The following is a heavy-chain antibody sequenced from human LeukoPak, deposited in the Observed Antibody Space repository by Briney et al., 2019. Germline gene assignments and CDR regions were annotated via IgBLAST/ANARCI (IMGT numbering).Heavy chain of an antibody. V-gene: IGHV4-59*08. D-gene: IGHD4/OR15-4a*01. J-gene: IGHJ3*02. CDR2: IYYSGST. CDR1: GGSFSSYY. CDR3: ARQLRSSFDI. Sequence: SETLSLTCAVYGGSFSSYYWSWIRQPPGEGLEWIGYIYYSGSTNYSPSLKSRVTISVDTSKNQFSLKLSSVTAADTAVYYCARQLRSSFDIWGQGTMVTVSS.